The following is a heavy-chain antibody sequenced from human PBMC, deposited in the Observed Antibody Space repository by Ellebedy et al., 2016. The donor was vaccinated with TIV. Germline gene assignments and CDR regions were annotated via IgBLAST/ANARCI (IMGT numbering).Heavy chain of an antibody. D-gene: IGHD6-19*01. CDR3: VKVIATSGWPYYFHY. V-gene: IGHV3-23*01. J-gene: IGHJ4*02. CDR1: GITFSTYV. Sequence: GESLKISCAASGITFSTYVMSWVRLAPGKGLEWVSSIVISGGSTYYADSVKGRFTISRDNSQNSLYLQMSSLRAEDTAVYYCVKVIATSGWPYYFHYWGQGTLVTVSS. CDR2: IVISGGST.